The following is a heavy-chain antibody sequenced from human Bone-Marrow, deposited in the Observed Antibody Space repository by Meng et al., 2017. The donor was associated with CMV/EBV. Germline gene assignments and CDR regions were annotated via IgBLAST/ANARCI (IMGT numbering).Heavy chain of an antibody. CDR2: ISESGTSM. V-gene: IGHV3-11*01. Sequence: GESLKISCAASGFTFSGHYMIWIRQAPGKGLAWVSHISESGTSMNYVDSVKGRFTISRDNAKNSLFLQMDSLRVEDAAVYYCVREIYTGSGAAMDVWGQGTPVTVYS. J-gene: IGHJ6*02. CDR3: VREIYTGSGAAMDV. CDR1: GFTFSGHY. D-gene: IGHD3-10*01.